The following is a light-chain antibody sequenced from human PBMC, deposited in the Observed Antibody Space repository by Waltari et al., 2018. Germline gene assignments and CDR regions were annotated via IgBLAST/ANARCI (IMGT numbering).Light chain of an antibody. CDR1: RGISSY. V-gene: IGKV1-9*01. CDR2: TAS. CDR3: QHVNSYPWT. J-gene: IGKJ1*01. Sequence: DIHLTQSPSFLSASVGDRVTITCRASRGISSYLAWYQQKPGKAPKLLIYTASTLQSGVPLRFSGSGSGTEFTLTISSLQPEDFATYYCQHVNSYPWTFGQGTKLEIK.